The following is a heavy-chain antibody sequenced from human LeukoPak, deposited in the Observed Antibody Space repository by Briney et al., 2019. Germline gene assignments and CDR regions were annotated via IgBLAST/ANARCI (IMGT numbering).Heavy chain of an antibody. CDR1: GYSFTSYW. D-gene: IGHD6-13*01. CDR3: ARSVRGIAAAGTHYYYYGMDV. Sequence: GESLKISCKGSGYSFTSYWIGWVRQMPGKGLEWMGIIYPGDSDTRYSPSFQGQVTISADKSISTAYLQWSSLKASDTAVYYCARSVRGIAAAGTHYYYYGMDVWGQGTTVTVSS. J-gene: IGHJ6*02. V-gene: IGHV5-51*01. CDR2: IYPGDSDT.